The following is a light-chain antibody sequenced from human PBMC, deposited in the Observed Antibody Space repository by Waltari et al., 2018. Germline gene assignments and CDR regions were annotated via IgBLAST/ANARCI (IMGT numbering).Light chain of an antibody. Sequence: QSALTQPASVSGSPGQSNTISCPGTSTDIAASPYLPWYQQHPGKPPKLIIYDVSHRPSGVSNRFSGSKSGNTASLTISGLQAEDEADYYCSSYSSSIYVFGTGAKVTVL. CDR3: SSYSSSIYV. CDR2: DVS. CDR1: STDIAASPY. V-gene: IGLV2-14*01. J-gene: IGLJ1*01.